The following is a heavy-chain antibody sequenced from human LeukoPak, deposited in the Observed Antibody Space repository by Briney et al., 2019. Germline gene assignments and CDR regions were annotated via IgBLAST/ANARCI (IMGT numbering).Heavy chain of an antibody. Sequence: GASVKVSCKASGYTFTSYDINWVRQATGQGLEWMGWMNPNSGNTGYAQKFQGRVTMTRNTSISTAYMELSSLRSEDTAVYYCARETPKYYDFWSGIYYFDYWGQGTLVTVSS. V-gene: IGHV1-8*01. J-gene: IGHJ4*02. CDR2: MNPNSGNT. D-gene: IGHD3-3*01. CDR3: ARETPKYYDFWSGIYYFDY. CDR1: GYTFTSYD.